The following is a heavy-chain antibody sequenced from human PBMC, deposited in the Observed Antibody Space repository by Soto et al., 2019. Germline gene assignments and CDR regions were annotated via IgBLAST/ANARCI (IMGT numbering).Heavy chain of an antibody. J-gene: IGHJ4*02. D-gene: IGHD3-10*01. CDR2: ISAYNGNT. V-gene: IGHV1-18*01. CDR3: ARVSRITMVRGELSEY. CDR1: GYTFTSYG. Sequence: QVQLVQSGAEVKKPGASVKVSCKASGYTFTSYGISWVRQAPGQGLEWMGWISAYNGNTNYAQKLQGRVTMTTDTXTXXAYMELRSLRSDDTAVYYCARVSRITMVRGELSEYWGQGTLVTVSS.